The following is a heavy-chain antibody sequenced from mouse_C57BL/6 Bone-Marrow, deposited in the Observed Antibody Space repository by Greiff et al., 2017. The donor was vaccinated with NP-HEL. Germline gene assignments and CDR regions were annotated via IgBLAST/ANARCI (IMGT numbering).Heavy chain of an antibody. CDR1: GFSLSTFGMG. D-gene: IGHD1-1*01. CDR3: ARIPSIYYYGSSYYFDY. V-gene: IGHV8-8*01. CDR2: IWWDDDK. J-gene: IGHJ2*01. Sequence: QVTLKESGPGLLQPSHTLSLTCSFSGFSLSTFGMGVGWIRQPSGKGLEWLAHIWWDDDKYYNPAQKSRLTISKDTSDNQVFLKIANVDTADTATYYCARIPSIYYYGSSYYFDYWGQGTTLTVSS.